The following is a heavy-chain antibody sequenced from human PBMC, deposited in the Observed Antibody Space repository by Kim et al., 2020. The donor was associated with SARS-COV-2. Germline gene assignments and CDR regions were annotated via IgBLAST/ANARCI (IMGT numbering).Heavy chain of an antibody. J-gene: IGHJ5*02. CDR1: GYSFTSYW. V-gene: IGHV5-10-1*01. Sequence: GESLKISCKGSGYSFTSYWISWVRQMPGKGLEWMGRIDPSDSYTKYSPSFQGHVTISVDMSISTAYLQWSSLKASDTAMYYCARHTGYCSGGSCYVEAWFDPWGQGTLVTVSS. D-gene: IGHD2-15*01. CDR3: ARHTGYCSGGSCYVEAWFDP. CDR2: IDPSDSYT.